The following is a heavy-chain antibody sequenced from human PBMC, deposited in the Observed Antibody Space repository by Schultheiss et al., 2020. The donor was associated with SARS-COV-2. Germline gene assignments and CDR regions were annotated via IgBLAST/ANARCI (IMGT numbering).Heavy chain of an antibody. CDR2: IRSKARNYAT. J-gene: IGHJ5*02. V-gene: IGHV3-73*01. D-gene: IGHD5-18*01. CDR1: GFTFSGSA. Sequence: GGSLRLSCAASGFTFSGSAMHWVRQASGKGLEWVGRIRSKARNYATTYAASVKGRFIISRDESRNTSYLQMNSLKIEDTAVYYCTRNSTSSGWFEPWGQGTLVTVSS. CDR3: TRNSTSSGWFEP.